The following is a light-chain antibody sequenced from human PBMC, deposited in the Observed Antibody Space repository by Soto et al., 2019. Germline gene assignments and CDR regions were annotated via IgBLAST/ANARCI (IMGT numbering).Light chain of an antibody. CDR3: SSYTCSITLGV. CDR1: SSDVGGYNY. CDR2: DVS. Sequence: QSVLTQPASVSGSPGQSITISCTGTSSDVGGYNYVSWYQQHPGKAPKLMIYDVSNRPSGVSNRFSGSKSGNTASLTISGLQAEDEADYYCSSYTCSITLGVFGTGSMVTVL. V-gene: IGLV2-14*01. J-gene: IGLJ1*01.